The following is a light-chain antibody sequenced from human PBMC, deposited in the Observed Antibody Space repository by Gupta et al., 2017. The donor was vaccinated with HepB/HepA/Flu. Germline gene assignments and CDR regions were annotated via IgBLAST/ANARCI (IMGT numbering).Light chain of an antibody. Sequence: SYDLSRPPSVSVSPGQTVSISCSGDKVEDKYVSWYQQRPGQSPVLVISKDIKRPSEIPERFSGSNSGNTATLTISGAQALDEADYFCQAWDGSAAVFGAGTKVTVL. CDR3: QAWDGSAAV. CDR2: KDI. CDR1: KVEDKY. J-gene: IGLJ1*01. V-gene: IGLV3-1*01.